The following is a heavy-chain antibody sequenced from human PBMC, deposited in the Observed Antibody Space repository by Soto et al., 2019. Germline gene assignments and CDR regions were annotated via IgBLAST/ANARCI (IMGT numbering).Heavy chain of an antibody. CDR3: ARFCGGDCLDDY. D-gene: IGHD2-21*02. V-gene: IGHV3-21*01. CDR1: GFSFGSYS. CDR2: ISSSSSYI. Sequence: PGGSLRLSCAASGFSFGSYSMNWVRQAPGKGLEWVSSISSSSSYIYYEDPVKGRFTISRDNAKNSMYLQMNSLRAEDTALYYCARFCGGDCLDDYWGQGTLVTVSS. J-gene: IGHJ4*02.